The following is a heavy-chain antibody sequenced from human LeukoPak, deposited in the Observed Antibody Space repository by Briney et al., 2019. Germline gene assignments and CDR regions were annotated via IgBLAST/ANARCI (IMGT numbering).Heavy chain of an antibody. Sequence: SETLSLTCAVYGGSFSGYYWSWIRQPPGKGLEWIGEINHSGSTNYNPSLKSRVTVSVDTSKNQFSLKLSSATAADTAVYYCARVPRPQGYYYMDVWGKGTTVTVSS. CDR2: INHSGST. V-gene: IGHV4-34*01. D-gene: IGHD1-1*01. CDR1: GGSFSGYY. J-gene: IGHJ6*03. CDR3: ARVPRPQGYYYMDV.